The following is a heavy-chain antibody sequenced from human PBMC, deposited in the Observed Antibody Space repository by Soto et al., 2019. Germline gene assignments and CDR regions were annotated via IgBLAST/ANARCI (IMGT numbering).Heavy chain of an antibody. CDR3: ARGGLRQRLDP. CDR1: GFNVNTSI. CDR2: INDNGDII. J-gene: IGHJ5*02. Sequence: GGSLRLSCAASGFNVNTSIMTWVRQAPGKGLERVSGINDNGDIIYYADSVKGRFTISRDSAKNTMYLQMNSPTVDDTAVYYCARGGLRQRLDPWGRGALVTVSS. V-gene: IGHV3-23*01.